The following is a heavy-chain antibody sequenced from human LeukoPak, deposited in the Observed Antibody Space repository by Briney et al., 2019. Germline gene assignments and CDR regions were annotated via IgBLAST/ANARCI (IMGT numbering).Heavy chain of an antibody. CDR1: GFTISSYW. J-gene: IGHJ4*02. D-gene: IGHD7-27*01. CDR3: ARDAIYRELGTFDY. Sequence: GGSLRLSCAASGFTISSYWMHWVRQAPGKGLVWVSRINTDGSSTSYADSVKGRFTISRDNSKNTLYLQMNSLRAEDTAVYYCARDAIYRELGTFDYWGQGTLVTVSS. CDR2: INTDGSST. V-gene: IGHV3-74*01.